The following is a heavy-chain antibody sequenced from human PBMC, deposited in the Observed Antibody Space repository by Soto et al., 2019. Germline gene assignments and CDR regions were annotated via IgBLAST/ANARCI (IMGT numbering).Heavy chain of an antibody. V-gene: IGHV4-4*02. CDR2: IYHSGSA. Sequence: QVQLQESGPGLVKPSGTLSLTCAVSGGSVSSSNWWSWVRQSPGKGLEWMGEIYHSGSAHYNPSLTSRATISLDKSQNQFSLRLTAVTAADTAVYYCARVPGVVVSADDAFDIWGPGTRVIVSS. J-gene: IGHJ3*02. CDR1: GGSVSSSNW. D-gene: IGHD2-21*02. CDR3: ARVPGVVVSADDAFDI.